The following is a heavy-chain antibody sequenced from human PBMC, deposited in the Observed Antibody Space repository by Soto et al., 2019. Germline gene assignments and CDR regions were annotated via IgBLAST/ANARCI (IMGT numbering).Heavy chain of an antibody. CDR3: ARQKDYDILTGYYACFDY. CDR1: GGSISSSSYY. V-gene: IGHV4-39*01. J-gene: IGHJ4*02. Sequence: PSETLSLTCTVSGGSISSSSYYWGWIRQPPGKGLEWIGSIYYSGSTYYNPSLKSRVTISVDTSKNQFSLKLSSVTAADTAVYYCARQKDYDILTGYYACFDYWGQGTLVTVSS. D-gene: IGHD3-9*01. CDR2: IYYSGST.